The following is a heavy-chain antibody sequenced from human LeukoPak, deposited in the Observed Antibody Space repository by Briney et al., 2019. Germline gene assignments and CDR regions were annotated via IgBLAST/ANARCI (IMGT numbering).Heavy chain of an antibody. V-gene: IGHV1-46*01. CDR1: GYTFTSYD. D-gene: IGHD5-24*01. CDR2: INPSGGST. J-gene: IGHJ3*02. CDR3: ATLEDAFDI. Sequence: ASVKVSCKASGYTFTSYDINWVRQATGQGLEWMGIINPSGGSTSYAQKFQGRVTMTRDMSTSTVYMELSSLRSEDTAVYYCATLEDAFDIWGQGTMVTVSS.